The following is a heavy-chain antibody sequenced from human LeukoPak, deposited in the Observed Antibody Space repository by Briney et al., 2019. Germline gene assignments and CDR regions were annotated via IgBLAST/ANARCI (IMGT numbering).Heavy chain of an antibody. CDR1: GGSISSYY. J-gene: IGHJ4*02. CDR2: IYTSGST. Sequence: SETLSLTCTVSGGSISSYYWSWIRQPAGKGLEWIGRIYTSGSTNYNPSLKSRVTMSVDTSKNQFSLKLSSVTAADTAVYYCARDRATIFHGVFDYWGQGTLVTVSS. CDR3: ARDRATIFHGVFDY. V-gene: IGHV4-4*07. D-gene: IGHD3-3*01.